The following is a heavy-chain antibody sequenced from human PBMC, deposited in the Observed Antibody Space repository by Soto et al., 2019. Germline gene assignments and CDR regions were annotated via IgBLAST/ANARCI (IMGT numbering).Heavy chain of an antibody. Sequence: GGSLRLSCAASGFTFSSYAMSWVRQAPGKGLEWVSAISGSGGSTYYADSVKGRFTISRDNSKNTLYLQMNSLRAEDTAVYYCAKHTYCSSTSCYAKTFDYWGQGTLVTVSS. D-gene: IGHD2-2*01. V-gene: IGHV3-23*01. CDR1: GFTFSSYA. CDR2: ISGSGGST. J-gene: IGHJ4*02. CDR3: AKHTYCSSTSCYAKTFDY.